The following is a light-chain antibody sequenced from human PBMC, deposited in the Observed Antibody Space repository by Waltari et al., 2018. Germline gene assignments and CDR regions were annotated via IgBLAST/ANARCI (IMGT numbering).Light chain of an antibody. CDR2: DAS. V-gene: IGKV3-11*01. Sequence: EIVFTQSPATLSLSTGERATLSCRASQSVSSYLAWYQQKPGQAPRLLIYDASNRATGIPARFSGSGSGTDFTLTISSLEPEDFAVYYCQQRSNWPPSLTFGGGTKVGIK. CDR1: QSVSSY. CDR3: QQRSNWPPSLT. J-gene: IGKJ4*01.